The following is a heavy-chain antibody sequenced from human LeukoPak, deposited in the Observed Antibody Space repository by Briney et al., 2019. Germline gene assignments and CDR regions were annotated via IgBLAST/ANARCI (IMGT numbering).Heavy chain of an antibody. Sequence: ASVKVSCKASGYIFTSNYIHWVRQAPGQGLEWMGMIYPRDGSTSYAQRFQDRVTVTRDTSASTVHMELSGLRSEDTAVYYCARDQEGFDYWGQGTQVTVSS. CDR2: IYPRDGST. J-gene: IGHJ4*02. CDR1: GYIFTSNY. V-gene: IGHV1-46*01. CDR3: ARDQEGFDY.